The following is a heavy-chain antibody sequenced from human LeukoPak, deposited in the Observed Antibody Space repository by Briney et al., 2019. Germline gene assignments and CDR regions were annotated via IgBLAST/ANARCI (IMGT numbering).Heavy chain of an antibody. J-gene: IGHJ5*02. Sequence: GGSLRLSCTASGLSFSSYNMNWVRQAPGKGPEWVAYITANNTTKYYADSVKGRFTISRDNAKNTLFLQMNSLRAEDTAVYYCAAASAFSSSWRSWGQGTVVTVSS. CDR2: ITANNTTK. CDR3: AAASAFSSSWRS. D-gene: IGHD6-13*01. V-gene: IGHV3-48*01. CDR1: GLSFSSYN.